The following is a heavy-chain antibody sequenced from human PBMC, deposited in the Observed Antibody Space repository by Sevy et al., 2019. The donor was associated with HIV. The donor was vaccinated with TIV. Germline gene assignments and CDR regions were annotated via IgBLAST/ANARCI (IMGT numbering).Heavy chain of an antibody. CDR3: AREDRLATIRGYYYYGMDV. J-gene: IGHJ6*02. CDR1: GDSVSSNSAA. V-gene: IGHV6-1*01. CDR2: TYYRSKWYN. D-gene: IGHD5-12*01. Sequence: KQSQTLSLTCAISGDSVSSNSAAWNWIRQSPSRGLEWLGRTYYRSKWYNDYAVSVKSRITINPDTSNNQFSLQLNSVTPEDTAVYYCAREDRLATIRGYYYYGMDVWGQGTTVTVSS.